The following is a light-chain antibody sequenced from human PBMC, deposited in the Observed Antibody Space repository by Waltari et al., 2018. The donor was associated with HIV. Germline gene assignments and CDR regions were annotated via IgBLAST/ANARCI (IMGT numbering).Light chain of an antibody. CDR3: HQYNNWPYT. CDR2: GVS. CDR1: QSVNTN. Sequence: MMQSPDILPVSPGEGVTLTCRASQSVNTNVAWYQQRPGQAPRLLIYGVSTRAAGFPARFSGGGSGTEFTLTISSLQSEDFALYFCHQYNNWPYTFGQGTKLDIK. J-gene: IGKJ2*01. V-gene: IGKV3-15*01.